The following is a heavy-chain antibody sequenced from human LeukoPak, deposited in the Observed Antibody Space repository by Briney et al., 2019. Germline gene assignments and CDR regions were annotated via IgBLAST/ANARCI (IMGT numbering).Heavy chain of an antibody. Sequence: ASVKVSCKASGYTFTSYGISWVRQAPGQGLEWMGWISAYNGNTNYAQKPQGRVTMTTDTSTSTAYMELRSLRSDDTAVYYCARGSGSYRPFGPNFDYWGQGTLVTVSS. CDR3: ARGSGSYRPFGPNFDY. D-gene: IGHD3-10*01. V-gene: IGHV1-18*01. J-gene: IGHJ4*02. CDR2: ISAYNGNT. CDR1: GYTFTSYG.